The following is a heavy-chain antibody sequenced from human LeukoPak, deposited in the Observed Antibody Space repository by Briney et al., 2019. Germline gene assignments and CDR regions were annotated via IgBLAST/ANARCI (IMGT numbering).Heavy chain of an antibody. CDR1: GYTFTSYG. CDR3: ATAPSRCIRNGGSFFDH. Sequence: ASVKVSCKASGYTFTSYGISWVRQAPGQGLEWMGWISAYNGNTNYAQKLQGRVTMTRNTPRSTAYMELSVLISEDTAVYYCATAPSRCIRNGGSFFDHWGQGTLVTVSS. J-gene: IGHJ4*02. CDR2: ISAYNGNT. V-gene: IGHV1-18*01. D-gene: IGHD2-15*01.